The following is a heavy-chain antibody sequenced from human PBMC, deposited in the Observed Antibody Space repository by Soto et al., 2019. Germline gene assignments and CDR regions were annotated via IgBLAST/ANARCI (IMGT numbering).Heavy chain of an antibody. Sequence: HLVQSGPEVKKPGASITFSCKTSGDTFTNFGLSWVRQAPGQGLEWMGWIATYNSNRNYAQKSQGRLTLTTDTATSTAYMELKKLGYHDTAVYYCARVVRGVVNWFDPWGQGTLVTVSS. CDR3: ARVVRGVVNWFDP. CDR2: IATYNSNR. V-gene: IGHV1-18*01. CDR1: GDTFTNFG. J-gene: IGHJ5*02. D-gene: IGHD3-10*01.